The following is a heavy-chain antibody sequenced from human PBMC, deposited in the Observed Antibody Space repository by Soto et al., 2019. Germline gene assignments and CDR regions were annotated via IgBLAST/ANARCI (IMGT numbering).Heavy chain of an antibody. D-gene: IGHD2-2*01. J-gene: IGHJ3*02. CDR1: GYTFTSYA. V-gene: IGHV1-3*01. CDR3: ARDKREGYCSMTSCYAWNLGAFDI. Sequence: GASVKVSCKASGYTFTSYAMHWVRQAPGQRLEWMGWINAGNGNTKYSQKFQGRVTITRDTSASTAYMELSSLRSEDAAVYYCARDKREGYCSMTSCYAWNLGAFDIWGQGTMVNVSS. CDR2: INAGNGNT.